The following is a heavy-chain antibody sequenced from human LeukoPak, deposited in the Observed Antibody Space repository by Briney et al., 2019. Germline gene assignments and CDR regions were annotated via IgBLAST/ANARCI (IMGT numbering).Heavy chain of an antibody. V-gene: IGHV1-24*01. J-gene: IGHJ4*02. D-gene: IGHD3-22*01. Sequence: ASVKVSCKVSGYTLTELSMHWVRQAPGKGLEWMGGFYPEDGETIYAQKFQGRLTMTEETSTDTGYMELRSLRSEDTAVYSCPTDRPLPYYDSSGPSYFDYWGQATLVTVS. CDR3: PTDRPLPYYDSSGPSYFDY. CDR2: FYPEDGET. CDR1: GYTLTELS.